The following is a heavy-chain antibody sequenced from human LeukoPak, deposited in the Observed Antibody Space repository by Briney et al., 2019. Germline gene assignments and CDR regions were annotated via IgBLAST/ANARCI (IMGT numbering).Heavy chain of an antibody. CDR3: ARFRPGWYFDL. CDR1: GFTFSGYA. V-gene: IGHV3-48*02. J-gene: IGHJ2*01. Sequence: GGSLRLSCAASGFTFSGYAMNWVRQAPGKGLEWVSHIYSSDTTYADSVKGRFAISRDNAKNSLYLQMNSLRDEDTAVYYCARFRPGWYFDLWGRGTLVTVSS. CDR2: IYSSDTT.